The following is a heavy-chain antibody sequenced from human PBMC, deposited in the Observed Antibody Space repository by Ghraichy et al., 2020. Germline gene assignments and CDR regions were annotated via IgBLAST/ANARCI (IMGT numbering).Heavy chain of an antibody. CDR2: IYHSGST. CDR3: AREGVGGGGGHFLFDP. Sequence: SENLSLTCAVSGGSISSGGYSWSWIRQPPGKGLEWIGYIYHSGSTYYNPSLKSRVTISVDRSKNQFSLKLSSVTAADTAVYYCAREGVGGGGGHFLFDPWGQGTLVTVSS. D-gene: IGHD3-16*01. J-gene: IGHJ5*02. CDR1: GGSISSGGYS. V-gene: IGHV4-30-2*01.